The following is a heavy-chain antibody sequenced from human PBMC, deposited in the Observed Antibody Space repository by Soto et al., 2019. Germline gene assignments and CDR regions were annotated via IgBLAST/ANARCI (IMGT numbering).Heavy chain of an antibody. CDR3: VKGEYYYDSSGYYPFDY. D-gene: IGHD3-22*01. CDR1: GITLSSYW. Sequence: PGGSLRLSCAASGITLSSYWMYWVRQAPGKGLVWVSRIHNTGTSTSYADSVKGRFTISRDNTKNTVYLQMSSLRVEDTAVYYCVKGEYYYDSSGYYPFDYWGQGTLVTVSS. J-gene: IGHJ4*02. V-gene: IGHV3-74*01. CDR2: IHNTGTST.